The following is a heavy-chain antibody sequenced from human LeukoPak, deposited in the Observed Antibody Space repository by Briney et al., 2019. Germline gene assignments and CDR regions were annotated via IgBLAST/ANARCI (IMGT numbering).Heavy chain of an antibody. CDR1: GGSISSYY. J-gene: IGHJ4*02. D-gene: IGHD3-22*01. CDR3: ASQRTTDYYDSSGYYDY. V-gene: IGHV4-4*07. Sequence: PSETLSLTCTVSGGSISSYYWSWIRQPAGKGLEWIGRIYTSGSTNYNPSLKSRVTMSVDTSKNQFSLKLSSVTAADTAVYYCASQRTTDYYDSSGYYDYWGQGTLVTVSS. CDR2: IYTSGST.